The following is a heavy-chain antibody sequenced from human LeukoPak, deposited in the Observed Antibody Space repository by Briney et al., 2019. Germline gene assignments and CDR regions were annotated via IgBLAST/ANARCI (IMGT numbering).Heavy chain of an antibody. D-gene: IGHD1-14*01. J-gene: IGHJ4*02. Sequence: GGSLRLSCAASGFTFRSYWMSWVRQAPGKGLEWVANIKQDGSEKFYVDSVKGRFTISRDNAKNSLYLQMNSLRAEDTAVYYCARGVEPLAANTLAYWGQGTLVTVSS. CDR2: IKQDGSEK. CDR1: GFTFRSYW. V-gene: IGHV3-7*01. CDR3: ARGVEPLAANTLAY.